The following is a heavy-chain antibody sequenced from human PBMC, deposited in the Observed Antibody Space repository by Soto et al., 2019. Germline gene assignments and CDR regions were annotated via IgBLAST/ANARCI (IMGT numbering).Heavy chain of an antibody. J-gene: IGHJ4*02. CDR1: GGSIISYY. V-gene: IGHV4-59*08. CDR2: IYYSGST. Sequence: SQTLSLSCTVSGGSIISYYWSWIRQPPGKGLEWIGYIYYSGSTNYNPSLKSPVTISVDTSKNQFSLKLRSVTAADTAVYYCARHSRGDLSPQDYWGQGTLVTVSS. D-gene: IGHD2-2*01. CDR3: ARHSRGDLSPQDY.